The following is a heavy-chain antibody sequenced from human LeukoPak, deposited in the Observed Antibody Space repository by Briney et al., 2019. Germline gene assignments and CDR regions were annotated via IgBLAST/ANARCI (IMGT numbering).Heavy chain of an antibody. Sequence: GGSLRLSCAAFGFTFKLYTMNWVRQAPGKGLEWVAFIRYDGSNKYYADSVKGRFTISRDNSKNTLYLQMNSLRAEDTAVYYCAKDLPYSSSLPKFFDYWGQGTLVTVSS. CDR3: AKDLPYSSSLPKFFDY. J-gene: IGHJ4*02. CDR1: GFTFKLYT. CDR2: IRYDGSNK. V-gene: IGHV3-30*02. D-gene: IGHD6-6*01.